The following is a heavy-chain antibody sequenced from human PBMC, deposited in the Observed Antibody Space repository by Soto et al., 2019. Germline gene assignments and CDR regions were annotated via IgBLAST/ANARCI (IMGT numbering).Heavy chain of an antibody. CDR1: VYTFTSYY. CDR2: INPSGVST. CDR3: ARGREPGYYGMDV. V-gene: IGHV1-46*01. D-gene: IGHD2-2*01. J-gene: IGHJ6*02. Sequence: ASVKVSCKASVYTFTSYYMHWVRQAPGQGLEWMGIINPSGVSTSYTQKFQGRVTMTRDTSTSTVYMELSSLRSEDTAVYYCARGREPGYYGMDVWGQGTTVTVSS.